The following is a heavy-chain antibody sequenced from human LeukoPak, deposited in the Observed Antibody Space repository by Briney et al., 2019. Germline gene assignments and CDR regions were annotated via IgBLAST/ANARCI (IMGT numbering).Heavy chain of an antibody. CDR2: ISGSGGST. D-gene: IGHD6-19*01. CDR1: GFTFSSYA. V-gene: IGHV3-23*01. CDR3: AKDRLSSGWYDPHFDY. Sequence: GRSLRLSCAASGFTFSSYAMSWVRQAPGKGLEWVSAISGSGGSTYYADSVKGRFTISRDNSKNTLYLQMNSLRAEDTAVYYCAKDRLSSGWYDPHFDYWGQGTLVTVSS. J-gene: IGHJ4*02.